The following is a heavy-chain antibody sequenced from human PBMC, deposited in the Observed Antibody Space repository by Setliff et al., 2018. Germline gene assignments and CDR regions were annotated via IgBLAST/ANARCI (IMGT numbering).Heavy chain of an antibody. V-gene: IGHV3-48*01. CDR2: ISASSANI. D-gene: IGHD5-18*01. J-gene: IGHJ3*02. Sequence: PGGSLRLSCAASGFTFSRYAMNWVRQTPGKGLEWVSYISASSANIQYADSVRGRFTVSRDNARNSLYLQMNSLRVEDTAVYYCAGDPPNSGYAFDIWGQGTLVTVSS. CDR1: GFTFSRYA. CDR3: AGDPPNSGYAFDI.